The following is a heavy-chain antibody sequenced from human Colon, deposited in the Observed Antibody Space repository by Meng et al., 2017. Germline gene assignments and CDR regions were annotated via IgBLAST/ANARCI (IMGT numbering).Heavy chain of an antibody. V-gene: IGHV3-30*04. J-gene: IGHJ4*02. CDR3: ARDRLYYGGNRNN. CDR2: ISYDGIEK. CDR1: GFTFSGYA. D-gene: IGHD4-23*01. Sequence: GESLKISCAASGFTFSGYAMHWVRQAPGKGLEWVAIISYDGIEKYYAESVKGRFTVSRDNSKNTLYLQRNSLRTEDTAVYYCARDRLYYGGNRNNWGQGTLVTVSS.